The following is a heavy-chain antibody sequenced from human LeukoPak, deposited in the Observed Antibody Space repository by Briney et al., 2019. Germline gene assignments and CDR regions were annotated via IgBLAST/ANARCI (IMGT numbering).Heavy chain of an antibody. CDR2: IIPIFGTA. D-gene: IGHD3-22*01. J-gene: IGHJ3*02. V-gene: IGHV1-69*06. Sequence: SVKVSCKASGYTFTSYGISWVRQAPGQGLEWMGGIIPIFGTANYAQKFQGRVTITADKSTSTAYMELSSLRSDDTAVYYCVRAPTIIRTPPRAPLDIWGQGTMVTVSS. CDR3: VRAPTIIRTPPRAPLDI. CDR1: GYTFTSYG.